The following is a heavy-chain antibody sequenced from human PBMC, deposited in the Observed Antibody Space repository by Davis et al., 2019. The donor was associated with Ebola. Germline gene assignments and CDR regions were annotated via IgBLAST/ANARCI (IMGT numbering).Heavy chain of an antibody. CDR3: ALNYDLINAFDI. V-gene: IGHV3-23*01. CDR2: ISGSGSST. J-gene: IGHJ3*02. CDR1: GFTFSSYA. Sequence: PGGSLRLSCAASGFTFSSYAMSWVRQAPGKGLEWVSAISGSGSSTYYADSVKGRFTISRDNAKNSLYLQMNSLRAEDTAVYYCALNYDLINAFDIWGQGTMVTVSS. D-gene: IGHD3-3*01.